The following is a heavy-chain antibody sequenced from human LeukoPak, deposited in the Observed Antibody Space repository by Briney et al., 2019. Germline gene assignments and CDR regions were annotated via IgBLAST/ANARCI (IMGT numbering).Heavy chain of an antibody. D-gene: IGHD2-15*01. J-gene: IGHJ5*02. CDR3: ARDLGYCSGGSCYSGWFDP. V-gene: IGHV4-59*12. CDR2: IYYSGST. CDR1: GGSISSYY. Sequence: SETLSLTCTVSGGSISSYYWNWIRQPPGKGLEWIGYIYYSGSTNYNPSLKSRVTMSVDTSKNQFSLKLSSVTAADTAVYYCARDLGYCSGGSCYSGWFDPWGQGTLVTVSS.